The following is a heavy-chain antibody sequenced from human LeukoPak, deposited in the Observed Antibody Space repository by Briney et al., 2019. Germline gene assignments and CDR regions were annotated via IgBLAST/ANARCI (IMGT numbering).Heavy chain of an antibody. V-gene: IGHV3-64*01. Sequence: GGSLRLSCAASGFTLSSYAMDWVRQAPGKGLEYVSAISSNGGSTYYANSVKGRFTISRDNSKNTLYLQMGSLRAEDMAVYYCARGPRVTPYFDYWGQGTLVTVSS. CDR3: ARGPRVTPYFDY. CDR1: GFTLSSYA. J-gene: IGHJ4*02. CDR2: ISSNGGST. D-gene: IGHD4-23*01.